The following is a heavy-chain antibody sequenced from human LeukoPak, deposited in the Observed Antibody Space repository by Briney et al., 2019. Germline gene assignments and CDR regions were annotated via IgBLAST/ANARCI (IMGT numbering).Heavy chain of an antibody. CDR2: ISGSGGSI. Sequence: GGSLRLSGAASGFTFSSYAMSWVRQAPGKGLEWVSSISGSGGSIYYADSVKGRFTISRDNSKSTLYLQMNSLRAEDTAIYYCAKEAVAAAGPFDYWGQGTLVTVSS. CDR3: AKEAVAAAGPFDY. V-gene: IGHV3-23*01. J-gene: IGHJ4*02. CDR1: GFTFSSYA. D-gene: IGHD6-13*01.